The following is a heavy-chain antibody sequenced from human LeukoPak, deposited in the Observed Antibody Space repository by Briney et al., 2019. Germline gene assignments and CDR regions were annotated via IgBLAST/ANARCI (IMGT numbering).Heavy chain of an antibody. D-gene: IGHD6-13*01. Sequence: ASVKVSCKASGYTFTGYYMHWVRQAPGQGLEWMGWINPNSGGTNYAQKFQGRVTMTRDTSISTAYMELSRLRSDDTAVYYCARDRIAAAGENWFDPWGQGTLVTVSS. J-gene: IGHJ5*02. CDR3: ARDRIAAAGENWFDP. CDR1: GYTFTGYY. CDR2: INPNSGGT. V-gene: IGHV1-2*02.